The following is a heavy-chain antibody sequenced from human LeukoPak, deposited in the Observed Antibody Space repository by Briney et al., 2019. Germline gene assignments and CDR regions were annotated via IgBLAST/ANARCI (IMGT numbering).Heavy chain of an antibody. CDR1: GFTFNNYA. CDR2: ISGSGGST. V-gene: IGHV3-23*01. Sequence: GGSLRLSCAASGFTFNNYAMSWVRQAPGKGLEWVSAISGSGGSTYYADSVKGRFTISRDNSKNTLYLQMNSLRAEDTAVYYCAKGEYCSGGSCLCDYWGQGTLVTVSS. CDR3: AKGEYCSGGSCLCDY. J-gene: IGHJ4*02. D-gene: IGHD2-15*01.